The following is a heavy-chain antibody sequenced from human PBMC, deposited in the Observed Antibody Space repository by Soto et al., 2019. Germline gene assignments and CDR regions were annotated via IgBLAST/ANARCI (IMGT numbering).Heavy chain of an antibody. CDR3: AKEWNYSGSGKFRQSYGLDV. Sequence: GGSLRLSCVGSGFTFTSYTMGWVRQAPGKGLEWVSVITSGGENIYTADSVKGRFAISRDNFMNTVYLQMDSLRADDTAVYYCAKEWNYSGSGKFRQSYGLDVWGQGTTVTVSS. CDR2: ITSGGENI. CDR1: GFTFTSYT. V-gene: IGHV3-23*01. D-gene: IGHD3-10*01. J-gene: IGHJ6*02.